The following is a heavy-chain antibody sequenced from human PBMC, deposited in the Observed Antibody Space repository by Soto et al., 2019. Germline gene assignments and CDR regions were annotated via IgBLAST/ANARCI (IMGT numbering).Heavy chain of an antibody. CDR2: IIPIFGTA. V-gene: IGHV1-69*13. J-gene: IGHJ5*02. CDR3: AREVGATTGSWFDP. CDR1: GGTFSSYA. Sequence: SVKVSCKASGGTFSSYAISWVRQAHGQGLEWMGGIIPIFGTANYAQNFQGRVTITADESTSTAYMELSSLRSEDTAVYYCAREVGATTGSWFDPWGQGTLVTVSS. D-gene: IGHD1-26*01.